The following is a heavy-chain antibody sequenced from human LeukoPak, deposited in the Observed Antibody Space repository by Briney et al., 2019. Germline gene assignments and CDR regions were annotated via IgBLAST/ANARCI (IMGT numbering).Heavy chain of an antibody. V-gene: IGHV1-69*13. CDR2: IIPVFGTA. D-gene: IGHD6-13*01. CDR3: ASQPGYGDAFDI. CDR1: GGTFSSYA. Sequence: SVKVSCKASGGTFSSYAISWVRQAPGQGLEWMGGIIPVFGTANYAQKFQGRVTITADESTSTAYMELSSLRSEDTAVYYCASQPGYGDAFDIWGQGTMVTVSS. J-gene: IGHJ3*02.